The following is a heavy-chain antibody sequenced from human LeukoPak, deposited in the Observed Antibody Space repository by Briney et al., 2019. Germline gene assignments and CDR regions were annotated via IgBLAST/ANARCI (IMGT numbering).Heavy chain of an antibody. CDR3: AISARSNGYYYKVVFDY. CDR1: GGSISSSSYY. V-gene: IGHV4-39*01. Sequence: SETLSLTCTVSGGSISSSSYYWGWIRQPPGKGLEWIGSIYYSGSTYYNPSLKGRVTISVDTSSNQFSLNLSSVTAADTAVYYCAISARSNGYYYKVVFDYWGQGTLVTVSS. CDR2: IYYSGST. D-gene: IGHD3-22*01. J-gene: IGHJ4*02.